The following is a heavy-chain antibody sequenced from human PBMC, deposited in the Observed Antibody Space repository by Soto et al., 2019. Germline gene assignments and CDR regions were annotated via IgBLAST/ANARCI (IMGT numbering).Heavy chain of an antibody. CDR2: INAGNGNT. CDR3: ARGGSLYWYFDL. Sequence: GASVKVSCKASGYTFTNHAMHWVRQAPGQRLEWMGWINAGNGNTKYSQKFQGRVTITRDTSASTAYMELSSLRSEDTAVYYCARGGSLYWYFDLWGRGTLVTVSS. J-gene: IGHJ2*01. V-gene: IGHV1-3*01. D-gene: IGHD1-26*01. CDR1: GYTFTNHA.